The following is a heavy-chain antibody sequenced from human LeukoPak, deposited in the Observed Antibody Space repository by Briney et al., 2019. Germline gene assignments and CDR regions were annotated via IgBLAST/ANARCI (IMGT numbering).Heavy chain of an antibody. J-gene: IGHJ4*02. CDR1: GGSISSYY. CDR3: ARHPFATPFDY. Sequence: NTSETLSLTCTVSGGSISSYYWSWIRQPPGKGLEWIGYIYYSGTTNYNPSLKSRVTMSLDTSKNQVSLRLSSVTAADTAVYYCARHPFATPFDYWGRGTLLTVSS. CDR2: IYYSGTT. D-gene: IGHD2-15*01. V-gene: IGHV4-59*08.